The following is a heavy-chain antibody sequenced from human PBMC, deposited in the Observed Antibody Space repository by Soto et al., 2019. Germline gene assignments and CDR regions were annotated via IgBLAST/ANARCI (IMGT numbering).Heavy chain of an antibody. Sequence: QVQLVQSGGEVKKPGASVKVSCKASGYTFTNYGISWVRQAPGQGLEWMGWINVYNGNTKYAQKGHGRVTMTTDTSTSTAYMELRSLRSDDTAVYYCARGVGSGSYYNQYNWFDPWGQGTLVTVSS. J-gene: IGHJ5*02. CDR2: INVYNGNT. CDR3: ARGVGSGSYYNQYNWFDP. CDR1: GYTFTNYG. V-gene: IGHV1-18*01. D-gene: IGHD3-10*01.